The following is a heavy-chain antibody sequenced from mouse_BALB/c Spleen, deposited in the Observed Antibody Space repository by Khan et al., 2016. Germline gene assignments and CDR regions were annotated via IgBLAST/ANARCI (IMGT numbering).Heavy chain of an antibody. CDR1: CFNIKDTY. D-gene: IGHD2-1*01. Sequence: VQLQQSGAEFVKPGASVKLSFTTSCFNIKDTYIHWVKQSPDQDLECIGRIDPASGYREYDPDFQDKATITADTYSNTAYLQLSSLTSEDTAVYYCPKIYYGNAEGNCYARDYWGQGTSVTVSS. CDR3: PKIYYGNAEGNCYARDY. V-gene: IGHV14-3*02. CDR2: IDPASGYR. J-gene: IGHJ4*01.